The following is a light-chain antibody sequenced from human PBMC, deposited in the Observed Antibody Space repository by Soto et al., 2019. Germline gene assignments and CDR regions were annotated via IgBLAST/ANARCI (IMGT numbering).Light chain of an antibody. CDR2: AAS. V-gene: IGKV1-39*01. CDR1: RSLTTW. CDR3: QQSYSTPWT. Sequence: DIQMTQSPSTLSASVGDRVTITCRASRSLTTWLAWYQQKPGKAPKLLIYAASSLQSGVPSRFSGSGSGTDFTLTISSLQPEDFATYYCQQSYSTPWTFGQGTKVDIK. J-gene: IGKJ1*01.